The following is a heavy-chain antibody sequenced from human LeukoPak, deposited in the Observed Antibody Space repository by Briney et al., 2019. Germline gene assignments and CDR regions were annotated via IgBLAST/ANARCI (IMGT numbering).Heavy chain of an antibody. CDR1: GGSFSGYY. D-gene: IGHD5-12*01. V-gene: IGHV4-34*01. CDR2: INHSGST. J-gene: IGHJ4*02. CDR3: ARRSGGYLYYFDY. Sequence: SETLSLTCAVYGGSFSGYYWSWIRQPPGKGLEWIGEINHSGSTNYNPSLKSRVAISVDTSKNQFSLKLSSVTAADTAVYYCARRSGGYLYYFDYWGQGTLVTVSS.